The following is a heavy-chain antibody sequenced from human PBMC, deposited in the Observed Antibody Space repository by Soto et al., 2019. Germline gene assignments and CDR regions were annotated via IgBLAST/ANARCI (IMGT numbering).Heavy chain of an antibody. D-gene: IGHD1-7*01. J-gene: IGHJ4*02. CDR1: GFTFSSYD. CDR2: ISSNGGTT. CDR3: VRRVSGNYDY. Sequence: EVQLAESGGGMVQPGGSLRLSCVASGFTFSSYDMHWVRQAPGKGLEYVSSISSNGGTTYYGNSVKGRVTISRDNSKNTLYLQMGSLRAEDMAVYYCVRRVSGNYDYWGQGTRVNVSS. V-gene: IGHV3-64*01.